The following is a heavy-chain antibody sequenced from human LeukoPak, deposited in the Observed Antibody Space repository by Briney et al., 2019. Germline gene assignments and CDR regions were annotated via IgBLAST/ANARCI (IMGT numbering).Heavy chain of an antibody. CDR2: INHSGST. V-gene: IGHV4-34*01. CDR3: ARCQTMFGVVKKFDP. D-gene: IGHD3-3*01. CDR1: GGAFSGYY. J-gene: IGHJ5*02. Sequence: SETLSLTCAVYGGAFSGYYWSWIRKPPGKGLGWWGAINHSGSTNYNPSLKSRVTISVDTSKSQFSQKLSSVTAADTAVYYCARCQTMFGVVKKFDPWGQGTLVTVSS.